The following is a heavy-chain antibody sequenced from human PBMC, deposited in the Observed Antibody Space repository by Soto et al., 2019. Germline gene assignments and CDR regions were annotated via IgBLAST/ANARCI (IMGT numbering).Heavy chain of an antibody. Sequence: SETLSLTCTVSGGSISSGDYYWSWIRQPPGKGLEWIGYIYYSGSTYYNSSLKSRVTISVDTSKNQFSLKLSSVTAADTAVYYCARGVTMIVVVYFDYWGQGTLVTVSS. D-gene: IGHD3-22*01. CDR3: ARGVTMIVVVYFDY. CDR2: IYYSGST. CDR1: GGSISSGDYY. V-gene: IGHV4-30-4*01. J-gene: IGHJ4*02.